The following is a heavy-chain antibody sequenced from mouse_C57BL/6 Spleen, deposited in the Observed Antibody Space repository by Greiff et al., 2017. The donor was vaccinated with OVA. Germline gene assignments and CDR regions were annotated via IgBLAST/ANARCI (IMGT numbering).Heavy chain of an antibody. CDR2: ISDGGSYT. J-gene: IGHJ3*01. D-gene: IGHD2-2*01. CDR3: ARGGYDEGAFAY. V-gene: IGHV5-4*03. Sequence: EVKLVESGGGLVKPGGSLKLSCAASGFTFSSYAMSWVRQTPEKRLEWVAPISDGGSYTYSPDNVKGRFTISRDNAKNNLYLQMSHLKSEDTAMYYCARGGYDEGAFAYWGQGTLVTVSA. CDR1: GFTFSSYA.